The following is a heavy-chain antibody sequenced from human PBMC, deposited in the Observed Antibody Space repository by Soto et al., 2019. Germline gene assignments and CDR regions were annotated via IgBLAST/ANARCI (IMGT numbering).Heavy chain of an antibody. CDR3: ARTTTSGYSGAWSPFDY. D-gene: IGHD6-19*01. Sequence: ASVKVSCKASGDTFSTYTINWVRQVTGQGLEWMGWMNPNSDNTDYAQKFQGRVTMTRNTSISTAYMELSSLRSEDTAVYYCARTTTSGYSGAWSPFDYWGQGSLVTVSS. J-gene: IGHJ4*02. CDR2: MNPNSDNT. CDR1: GDTFSTYT. V-gene: IGHV1-8*01.